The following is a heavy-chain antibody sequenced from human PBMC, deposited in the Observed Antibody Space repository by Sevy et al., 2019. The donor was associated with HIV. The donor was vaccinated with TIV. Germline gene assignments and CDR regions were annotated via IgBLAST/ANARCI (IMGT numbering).Heavy chain of an antibody. D-gene: IGHD5-12*01. CDR3: ARASGWLHFDF. CDR2: IYHSGST. Sequence: SETLSLTCAVSGGSISGGGYSWTWIRQPPGKGLEWIAYIYHSGSTYYNPSLKSRVTMSLDKSKNQFSLKLRSVTAADTAVYYSARASGWLHFDFWGQGTLVTVSS. J-gene: IGHJ4*02. CDR1: GGSISGGGYS. V-gene: IGHV4-30-2*01.